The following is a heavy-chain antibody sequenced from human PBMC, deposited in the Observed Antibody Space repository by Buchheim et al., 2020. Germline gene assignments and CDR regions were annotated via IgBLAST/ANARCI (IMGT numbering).Heavy chain of an antibody. CDR3: ARERYSSSWFPPFDFGY. CDR1: GFTFSSYW. J-gene: IGHJ4*02. V-gene: IGHV3-74*01. D-gene: IGHD6-13*01. CDR2: INIDGSST. Sequence: EVQLVESGGGLVQPGGSLRLSCAASGFTFSSYWMNWVRQAPGKGLVWVSRINIDGSSTSYADSVKGRFTISRDNAKNTLYLQMNSLRAEDTAVYYCARERYSSSWFPPFDFGYWGQGTL.